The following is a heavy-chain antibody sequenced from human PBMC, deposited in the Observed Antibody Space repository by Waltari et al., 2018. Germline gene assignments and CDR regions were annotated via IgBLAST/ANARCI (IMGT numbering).Heavy chain of an antibody. CDR2: LTWNSDTI. V-gene: IGHV3-9*01. CDR3: VRGLYSGSFDVYDH. D-gene: IGHD1-26*01. CDR1: GFTFYDFS. J-gene: IGHJ4*02. Sequence: EVQLVESGGGLVQPGRSVRLSCAAPGFTFYDFSMHWVRQVPGKGLEWVASLTWNSDTIYYADSVKGRFTVSRDNAKKSLYLQMNSLRPEDRALYYCVRGLYSGSFDVYDHWGQGALVTVSS.